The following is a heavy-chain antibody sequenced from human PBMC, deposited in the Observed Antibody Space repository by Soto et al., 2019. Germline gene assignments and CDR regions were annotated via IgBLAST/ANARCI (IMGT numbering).Heavy chain of an antibody. J-gene: IGHJ4*02. CDR1: GGSISSYY. CDR3: ARHRVDIVAAVDY. Sequence: SETLSLTCTVSGGSISSYYWSWIRQPPGKGLEWIGYIYYSGSTNYNPSLKSRVTISVDTSKNQFSLKLSSVTAADTAVYYCARHRVDIVAAVDYWGQGTLVTVSS. D-gene: IGHD5-12*01. CDR2: IYYSGST. V-gene: IGHV4-59*08.